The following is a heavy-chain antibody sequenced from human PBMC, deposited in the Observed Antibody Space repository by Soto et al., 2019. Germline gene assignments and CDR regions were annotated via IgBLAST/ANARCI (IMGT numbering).Heavy chain of an antibody. V-gene: IGHV1-18*01. J-gene: IGHJ1*01. Sequence: QVQLVQSGAEVKKPGASVKVSCKTSGYTFPDYGIHWVRQAPGQGLEWMGWINAYNGNTNYAQKLQGRVIMTRDTSTSTAYMDLRSLRFDDTALYYCARERDDTSSSTAESFQYWGQGPLVTVSS. D-gene: IGHD6-6*01. CDR3: ARERDDTSSSTAESFQY. CDR1: GYTFPDYG. CDR2: INAYNGNT.